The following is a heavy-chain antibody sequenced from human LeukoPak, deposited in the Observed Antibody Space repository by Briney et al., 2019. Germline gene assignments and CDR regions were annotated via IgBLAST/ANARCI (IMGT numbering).Heavy chain of an antibody. V-gene: IGHV4-59*01. Sequence: SETLSLTCAVSGGSISSYYWSWIRQPPGKGLEWIGYIYYSGSTNYNPSLKSRVPISVDTSKNHFSLKLSSVTAADTVVYYCARERRLRYFDWSPHDAFEIWGQGTMVTVSS. D-gene: IGHD3-9*01. CDR3: ARERRLRYFDWSPHDAFEI. J-gene: IGHJ3*02. CDR2: IYYSGST. CDR1: GGSISSYY.